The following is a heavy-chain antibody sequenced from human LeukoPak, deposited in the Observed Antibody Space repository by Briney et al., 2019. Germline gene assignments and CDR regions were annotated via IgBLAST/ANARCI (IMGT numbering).Heavy chain of an antibody. CDR2: IKQGESEK. CDR3: ARLSAYYYGSYFYYYMDV. D-gene: IGHD3-10*01. Sequence: GGSLRLSCEASGFSFSSYWMSWVRQAPGKGPEWVANIKQGESEKYSVDSVKGRFTISRDNAKNSLYLQMKNLRADDTALYYCARLSAYYYGSYFYYYMDVWGKGTTVTVSS. CDR1: GFSFSSYW. V-gene: IGHV3-7*01. J-gene: IGHJ6*03.